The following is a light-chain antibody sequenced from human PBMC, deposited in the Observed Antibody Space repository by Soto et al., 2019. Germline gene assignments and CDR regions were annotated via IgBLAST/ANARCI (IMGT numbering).Light chain of an antibody. V-gene: IGKV3-15*01. CDR2: GAS. Sequence: VMTQSPSSLSVSPGERVTLSCRASQSVRSNLAWYQQKPGQAPRLLIYGASTVPSGIPARFSGSGSGTEFTLTISSLQSEDCAIYYCQQFHMCPMTFGGGTKVDIK. CDR3: QQFHMCPMT. J-gene: IGKJ4*01. CDR1: QSVRSN.